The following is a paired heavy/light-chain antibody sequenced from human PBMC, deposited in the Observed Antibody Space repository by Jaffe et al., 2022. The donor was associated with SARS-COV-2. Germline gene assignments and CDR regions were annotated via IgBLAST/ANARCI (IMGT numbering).Light chain of an antibody. CDR2: GAS. CDR3: QQYGSSPWT. CDR1: QSVSSSH. Sequence: EIVLTQSPGTLSLSPGERATLSCRASQSVSSSHLAWYQQKPGQAPRLLIYGASSRATGTPDRFSGSGSGTDFTLIISKLEPEDFAVYYCQQYGSSPWTFGQGTKVEVK. V-gene: IGKV3-20*01. J-gene: IGKJ1*01.
Heavy chain of an antibody. J-gene: IGHJ4*02. Sequence: EVQLVESGGGLVQPGGSLRLSCAASGFTFSSYAMNWVRQAPGKGLEWVSCISSTSGSVYYADSVKGRFTISRDNAKNSLYLQMNSLRGDDTAVYYCARKFLGSGSYFVDYWGQGTLVTVSS. D-gene: IGHD3-10*01. CDR2: ISSTSGSV. V-gene: IGHV3-48*01. CDR3: ARKFLGSGSYFVDY. CDR1: GFTFSSYA.